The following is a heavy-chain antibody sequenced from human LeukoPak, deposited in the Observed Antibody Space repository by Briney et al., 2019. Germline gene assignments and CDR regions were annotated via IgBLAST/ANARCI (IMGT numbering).Heavy chain of an antibody. CDR2: LYYSGST. Sequence: SDTLSLTCTVSGGSISSYYWSWIRQPPGEKLEWIGYLYYSGSTNYNPSLGSRVTISADSSKNQFSLKLTSVTAADTAVYYCARDAKLLGAFDLWGPGTMVTVSS. V-gene: IGHV4-59*01. J-gene: IGHJ3*01. CDR3: ARDAKLLGAFDL. CDR1: GGSISSYY.